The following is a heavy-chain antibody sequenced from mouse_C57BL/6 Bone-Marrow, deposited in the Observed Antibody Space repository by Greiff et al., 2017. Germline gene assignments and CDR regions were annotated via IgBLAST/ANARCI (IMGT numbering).Heavy chain of an antibody. CDR2: IEPSASEP. CDR1: GNTFTSYW. CDR3: ARPLTTVVAPFGY. V-gene: IGHV1-52*01. J-gene: IGHJ2*01. D-gene: IGHD1-1*01. Sequence: VQLQQPGAELVRPGSSVKLSCKASGNTFTSYWLRWVKQRPIQGLECIGNIEPSASEPHYNQQFNDKAPLTLDKSSSKAYMQRSSLTSEDSAVSYGARPLTTVVAPFGYWGQGTTLTVFS.